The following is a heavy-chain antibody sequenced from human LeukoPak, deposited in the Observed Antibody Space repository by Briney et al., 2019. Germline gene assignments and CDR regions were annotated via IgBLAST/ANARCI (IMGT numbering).Heavy chain of an antibody. CDR2: ISIYSGNT. CDR1: GYTFTSHG. Sequence: GASVKVSCKASGYTFTSHGLSWARQAPGQGLEWMGWISIYSGNTNYAQKFQDRISMTTATSTSTAYMELRSLKSDDTAVYYCARDPGGTWGFDYWGQGALVTVSS. D-gene: IGHD7-27*01. J-gene: IGHJ4*02. CDR3: ARDPGGTWGFDY. V-gene: IGHV1-18*01.